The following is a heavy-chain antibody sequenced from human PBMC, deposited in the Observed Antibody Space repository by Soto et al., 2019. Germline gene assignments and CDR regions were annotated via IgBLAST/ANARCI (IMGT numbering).Heavy chain of an antibody. D-gene: IGHD2-15*01. V-gene: IGHV6-1*01. Sequence: QSQTLSLTCAISGDRVSSNSAAWNWIRQSPSRGLEWLGRTYYRSKWYNDYAVSVKSRITINPDTSKNQFSLQLNSVTPEDTAVYYCARGWDCSGGSCYSANWFDPWGQGTLVTVSS. CDR2: TYYRSKWYN. CDR1: GDRVSSNSAA. J-gene: IGHJ5*02. CDR3: ARGWDCSGGSCYSANWFDP.